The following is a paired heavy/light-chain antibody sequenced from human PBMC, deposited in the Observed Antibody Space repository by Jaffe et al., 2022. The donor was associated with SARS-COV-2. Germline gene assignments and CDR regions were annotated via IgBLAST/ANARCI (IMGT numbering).Heavy chain of an antibody. Sequence: QVQLQESGPGLVKPSETLSLTCTVSGYSISSGYYWGWIRQPPGKGLEWIGSIYHSGSTYYNPSLKSRVTISVDTSKNQFSLKLSSVTAADTAVYYCAREIGGSSGWTNWYYYYYMDVWGKGTTVTVSS. D-gene: IGHD6-19*01. CDR3: AREIGGSSGWTNWYYYYYMDV. V-gene: IGHV4-38-2*02. CDR1: GYSISSGYY. J-gene: IGHJ6*03. CDR2: IYHSGST.
Light chain of an antibody. CDR1: SSDVGGYNY. V-gene: IGLV2-14*01. CDR3: SSYTSSSTPLV. J-gene: IGLJ3*02. Sequence: QSALTQPASVSGSPGQSITISCTGTSSDVGGYNYVSWYQQHPGKAPKLMIYDVSNRPSGVSNRFSGSKSGNTASLTISGLQAEDEADYYCSSYTSSSTPLVFGGGTKLTVL. CDR2: DVS.